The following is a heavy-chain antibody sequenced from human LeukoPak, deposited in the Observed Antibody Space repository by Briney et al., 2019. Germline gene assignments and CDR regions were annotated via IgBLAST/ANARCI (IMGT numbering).Heavy chain of an antibody. CDR2: INQSGST. CDR1: GESFSGYY. V-gene: IGHV4-34*01. Sequence: SETLSLTCAVYGESFSGYYWSWIRQPPGKGLEGIGEINQSGSTNYNSSLKGRVTISVDSSKNQFSLRLSSVTAADTAVYYCASATSVYYYYHGMGVWGQGTSVTVSS. J-gene: IGHJ6*02. CDR3: ASATSVYYYYHGMGV.